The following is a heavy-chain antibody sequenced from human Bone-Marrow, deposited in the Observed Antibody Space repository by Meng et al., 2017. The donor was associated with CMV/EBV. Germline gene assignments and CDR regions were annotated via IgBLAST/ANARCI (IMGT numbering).Heavy chain of an antibody. CDR1: GFTFGDYY. Sequence: GESLKISCAASGFTFGDYYMSWIRQAPGKGLEWVSYISSSGSTIYYADSVKGRFTISRDNAKNSLYLQMNSLRAEDTAVYYCAREGRDSSMTTIYFDYWGQGTLVTVSS. CDR3: AREGRDSSMTTIYFDY. CDR2: ISSSGSTI. J-gene: IGHJ4*02. V-gene: IGHV3-11*04. D-gene: IGHD2-21*02.